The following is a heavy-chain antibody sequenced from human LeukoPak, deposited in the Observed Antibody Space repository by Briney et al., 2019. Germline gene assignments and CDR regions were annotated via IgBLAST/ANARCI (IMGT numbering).Heavy chain of an antibody. CDR2: IYYSGST. J-gene: IGHJ4*02. CDR1: GGSFSGYY. Sequence: SETLSLTCAVYGGSFSGYYWSWIRQPPGKGLEWIGYIYYSGSTYCNPSLKSRVTISVDTSKNQFSLKLSSVTAADTAVYYCARPGRGGANDYWGQGTLVTVSS. D-gene: IGHD3-16*01. CDR3: ARPGRGGANDY. V-gene: IGHV4-34*01.